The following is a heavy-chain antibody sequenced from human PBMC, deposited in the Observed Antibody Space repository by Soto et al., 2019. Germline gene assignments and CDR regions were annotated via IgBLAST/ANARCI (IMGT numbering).Heavy chain of an antibody. CDR3: ARHQSHSSSYVDP. J-gene: IGHJ5*02. V-gene: IGHV4-39*01. D-gene: IGHD6-13*01. CDR2: IYYSGST. CDR1: GGSISSSSYY. Sequence: SETLSLTCTVSGGSISSSSYYWGWIRQPPGKGLEWIGSIYYSGSTYYNPSLKSRVTISVDTSNNQFSLKLSSVTAADTAVYYCARHQSHSSSYVDPWGQGTLVTVS.